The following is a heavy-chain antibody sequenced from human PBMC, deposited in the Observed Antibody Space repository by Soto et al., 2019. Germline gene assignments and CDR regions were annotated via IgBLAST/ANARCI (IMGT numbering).Heavy chain of an antibody. CDR2: ISYDGSNK. D-gene: IGHD6-6*01. Sequence: QVQLVESGGGVVQPGRSLRLSCAASGFTFSSYAMHWVRQAPGKGLEWVAVISYDGSNKYYADSVKGRFTISRDNSKNXXYLQMNSLRAEDTAVYYCARTYSSSSFYYYYGMDVWGQGTTVTVSS. V-gene: IGHV3-30-3*01. CDR1: GFTFSSYA. J-gene: IGHJ6*02. CDR3: ARTYSSSSFYYYYGMDV.